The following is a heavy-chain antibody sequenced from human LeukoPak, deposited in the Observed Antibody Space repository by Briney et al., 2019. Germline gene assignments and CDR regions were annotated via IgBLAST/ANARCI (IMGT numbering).Heavy chain of an antibody. CDR3: AKGQYSSSWTGYYYYMDV. J-gene: IGHJ6*03. CDR1: GFTFSSYA. CDR2: ISGSGGST. V-gene: IGHV3-23*01. Sequence: PGGSLRLSCAASGFTFSSYAMSWVRQAPGKGLEWVSAISGSGGSTYYADSVKGRFTISRDNSKNTLYLQMNSLRAEDTAVYYCAKGQYSSSWTGYYYYMDVWGKGTTVTVSS. D-gene: IGHD6-13*01.